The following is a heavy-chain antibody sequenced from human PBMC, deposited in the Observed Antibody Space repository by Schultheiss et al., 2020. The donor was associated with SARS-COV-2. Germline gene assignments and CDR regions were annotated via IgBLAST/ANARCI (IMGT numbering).Heavy chain of an antibody. D-gene: IGHD6-6*01. CDR1: GFPFSTYT. CDR2: LSNDGSDK. Sequence: GGSLRLSCEVSGFPFSTYTMHWVRQAPGKGLEWVAGLSNDGSDKHYADSVKGRFTVSRDNFQNTMYLQMSSLRVEDTAVYYCATQYGSSSENYWSQGTLVTVSS. J-gene: IGHJ4*02. V-gene: IGHV3-30*04. CDR3: ATQYGSSSENY.